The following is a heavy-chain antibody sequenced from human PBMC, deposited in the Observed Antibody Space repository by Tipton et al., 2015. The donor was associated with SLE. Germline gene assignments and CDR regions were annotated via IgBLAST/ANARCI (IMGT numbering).Heavy chain of an antibody. J-gene: IGHJ6*03. D-gene: IGHD1-26*01. CDR3: AKDGVGVDYYYYYMDV. Sequence: GSLRLSCAASGFTFGNFAMSWVRQAPGKGLEWVSVIYSGGTSAYYADSVKGRFTISRDNSKNTLYLQMNSLRVEDTAVYYCAKDGVGVDYYYYYMDVWGKGTTVTVSS. V-gene: IGHV3-23*03. CDR1: GFTFGNFA. CDR2: IYSGGTSA.